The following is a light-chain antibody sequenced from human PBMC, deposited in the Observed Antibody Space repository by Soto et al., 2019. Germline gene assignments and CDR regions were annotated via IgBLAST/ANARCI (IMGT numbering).Light chain of an antibody. V-gene: IGLV2-14*01. CDR1: SSDVGAYNY. CDR3: SSYTTSSTRI. Sequence: QSALTQPASVSGSPGQSITISCTGTSSDVGAYNYVSWYQQHPGKAPKLMIYDVNIRPSGVSNRLSGSKSGNTASLTVSGLQAEDEADYYCSSYTTSSTRIFGGGTKVTVL. J-gene: IGLJ2*01. CDR2: DVN.